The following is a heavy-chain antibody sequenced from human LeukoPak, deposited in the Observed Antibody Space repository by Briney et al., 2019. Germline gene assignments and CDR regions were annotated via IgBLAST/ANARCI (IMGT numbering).Heavy chain of an antibody. Sequence: GGSLRLSCAASGFTFTSYNMNWVRQAPGKGLERVSSISTTSTYIYYADSVKGRFTISRDNAKNSLFLQLDSLRAEDTAVYYCARDRGFGELLYTRGPDYWGQGTLVSVSS. V-gene: IGHV3-21*01. CDR3: ARDRGFGELLYTRGPDY. D-gene: IGHD3-10*01. J-gene: IGHJ4*02. CDR2: ISTTSTYI. CDR1: GFTFTSYN.